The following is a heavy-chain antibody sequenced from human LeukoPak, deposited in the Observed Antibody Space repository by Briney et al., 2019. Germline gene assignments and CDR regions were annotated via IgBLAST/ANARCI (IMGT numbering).Heavy chain of an antibody. D-gene: IGHD2-2*01. CDR3: AKESIVIVPATVGYFHH. J-gene: IGHJ1*01. Sequence: GGSLRLSCAASGFTFSSYGMHWVRQAPGKGLEWVAVISYDGSNKYYADSVKGRFTISRDNSKNTLYLQMNSLRAEDTAVYYCAKESIVIVPATVGYFHHWGQGTLVTVSS. CDR2: ISYDGSNK. V-gene: IGHV3-30*18. CDR1: GFTFSSYG.